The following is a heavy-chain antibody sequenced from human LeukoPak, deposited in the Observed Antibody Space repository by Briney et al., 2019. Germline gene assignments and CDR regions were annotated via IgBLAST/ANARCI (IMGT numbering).Heavy chain of an antibody. CDR3: ATFEYSSGSSPY. J-gene: IGHJ4*02. Sequence: ASVKVSCKASGCIFTHYYMQWVRQAPGQGLEWMGIINPSGGSTSYPQKFQGRVTMTWDASTSIFYLELGNLGSDDTALYYCATFEYSSGSSPYWGQGTLVTVSS. CDR1: GCIFTHYY. V-gene: IGHV1-46*01. CDR2: INPSGGST. D-gene: IGHD6-19*01.